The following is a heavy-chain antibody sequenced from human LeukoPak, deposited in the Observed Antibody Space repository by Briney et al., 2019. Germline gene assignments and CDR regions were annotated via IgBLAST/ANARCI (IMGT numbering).Heavy chain of an antibody. Sequence: GGSLRLSCAASGFTFSNYAMSWVRQAPGKGLEWVSVISGSGGSTYHADSVKGRFTISRDNSKSTLYLQMNSLRAEDTAVYYCAKDTAGELGFDIWGQGTMVTVSS. CDR2: ISGSGGST. J-gene: IGHJ3*02. D-gene: IGHD1-26*01. CDR3: AKDTAGELGFDI. CDR1: GFTFSNYA. V-gene: IGHV3-23*01.